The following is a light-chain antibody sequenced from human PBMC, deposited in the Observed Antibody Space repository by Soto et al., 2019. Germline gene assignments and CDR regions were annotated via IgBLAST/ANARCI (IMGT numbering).Light chain of an antibody. Sequence: QSVLTQPPSVSAAPRQRVTISCSGSSSNIGNNAVNWYQQLPGKAPKLLIYYDDLLASGVSDRFSGSKSGTSASLAISGLQSEDEADYYCAAWDDRLNGVVFGGGTKLTVL. CDR3: AAWDDRLNGVV. CDR2: YDD. CDR1: SSNIGNNA. J-gene: IGLJ2*01. V-gene: IGLV1-36*01.